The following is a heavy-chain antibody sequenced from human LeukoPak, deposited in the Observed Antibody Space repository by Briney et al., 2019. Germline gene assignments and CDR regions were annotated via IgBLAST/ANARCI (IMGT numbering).Heavy chain of an antibody. CDR3: ARQTTVRIRLWFDP. V-gene: IGHV4-39*01. CDR2: IYYSGST. CDR1: GGSISSSSYY. J-gene: IGHJ5*02. D-gene: IGHD4-17*01. Sequence: PSETLSLTCTVSGGSISSSSYYWGWIRQPPGTGLEWIGSIYYSGSTYYNPSLKSRVTISVDTSKNQFSLKLSSVTAADTAVYYCARQTTVRIRLWFDPWGQGTLVTVSS.